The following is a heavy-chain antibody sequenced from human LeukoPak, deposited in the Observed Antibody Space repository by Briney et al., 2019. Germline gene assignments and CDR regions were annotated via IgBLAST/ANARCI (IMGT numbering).Heavy chain of an antibody. CDR1: GYTFTGYY. J-gene: IGHJ4*02. V-gene: IGHV1-2*06. Sequence: GASVKVSCKASGYTFTGYYMHWVRQAPGQGLEWMGRINPNSGGTNYAQKFQGRVTMTRDMSISTAYMELSRLRSDDTAVYYCARGYYYDSSGYYSPCFYWGQGTLVTVSS. CDR2: INPNSGGT. D-gene: IGHD3-22*01. CDR3: ARGYYYDSSGYYSPCFY.